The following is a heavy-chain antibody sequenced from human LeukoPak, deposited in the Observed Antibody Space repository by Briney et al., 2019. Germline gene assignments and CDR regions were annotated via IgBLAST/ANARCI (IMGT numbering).Heavy chain of an antibody. D-gene: IGHD6-13*01. Sequence: GGSLRLSCAASGFTFSSYEVNWVRQAPGKGLEWVSYISSSGSTTYYADSVKGRFTISRDNAKNSLYLQMNSLRAEDTAVYYCARDSSSWYDAFDMWGQGTMVTVSS. J-gene: IGHJ3*02. CDR2: ISSSGSTT. CDR1: GFTFSSYE. CDR3: ARDSSSWYDAFDM. V-gene: IGHV3-48*03.